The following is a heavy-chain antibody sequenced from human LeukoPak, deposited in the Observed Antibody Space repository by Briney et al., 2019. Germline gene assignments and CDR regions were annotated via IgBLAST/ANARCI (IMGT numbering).Heavy chain of an antibody. J-gene: IGHJ5*02. CDR2: FYTSGST. V-gene: IGHV4-39*07. Sequence: SETLSLTCTVSGGSISSSSYYWGWIRQPPGKGLEWIGRFYTSGSTNYNPSLKSRVTISVDTSKNQFSLKMSSVTAADTAVYYCARGQDSSGWRGNWFDPWGQGTLVTVSS. CDR3: ARGQDSSGWRGNWFDP. D-gene: IGHD6-19*01. CDR1: GGSISSSSYY.